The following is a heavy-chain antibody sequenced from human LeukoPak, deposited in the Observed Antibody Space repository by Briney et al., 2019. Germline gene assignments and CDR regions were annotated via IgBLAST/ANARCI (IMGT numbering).Heavy chain of an antibody. D-gene: IGHD6-19*01. CDR1: GGSINSGHW. CDR2: IYHSGSI. J-gene: IGHJ4*02. CDR3: ASKLIAVAGYFDY. V-gene: IGHV4-4*02. Sequence: SGTLSLTCAVSGGSINSGHWWSWVRQPPGKGLEWIGEIYHSGSINYNPSLKSRVTISVDKSKNQFSLNLSSVTAADTAVYYCASKLIAVAGYFDYWGQGTLVAVSS.